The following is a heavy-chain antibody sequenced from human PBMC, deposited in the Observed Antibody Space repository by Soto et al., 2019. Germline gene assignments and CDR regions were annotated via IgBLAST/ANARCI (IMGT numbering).Heavy chain of an antibody. J-gene: IGHJ4*02. Sequence: GGSLRLSCVASGFTFNNAWMSWVRQAPGTGLEWVGRIKRKSEGGATDYAAPVKGRFSISRDDSTNTLYLQMNSLETEDTAVYYCATDRQQWTQFDYWGQGTLVTVSS. CDR2: IKRKSEGGAT. V-gene: IGHV3-15*01. CDR3: ATDRQQWTQFDY. D-gene: IGHD4-4*01. CDR1: GFTFNNAW.